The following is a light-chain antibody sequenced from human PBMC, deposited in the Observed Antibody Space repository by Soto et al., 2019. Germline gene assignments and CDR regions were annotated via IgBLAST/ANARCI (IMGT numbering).Light chain of an antibody. Sequence: DIQMTQSPSSLSASVGDRVTITCQASQDISNYLNWYQHKPGKAPKLLIYDASNLETGVPSRFTGSGSGTDFTFTISRLQPGDIGTYYCQQYDNLRYTFGQGTKLESK. J-gene: IGKJ2*01. V-gene: IGKV1-33*01. CDR3: QQYDNLRYT. CDR2: DAS. CDR1: QDISNY.